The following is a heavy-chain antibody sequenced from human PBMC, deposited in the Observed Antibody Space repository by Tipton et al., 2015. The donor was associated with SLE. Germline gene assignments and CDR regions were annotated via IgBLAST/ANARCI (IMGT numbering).Heavy chain of an antibody. Sequence: GSLRLSCAASGFTFSSYAMSWVRQAPGKGLEWVSAISGSGGGTYYADSVKGRFTISRDNSKNTLYLQMNSLRAEDTAVYYCAKVYSESVVIGAFDIWGQGTMVTVSS. CDR3: AKVYSESVVIGAFDI. D-gene: IGHD2-21*01. J-gene: IGHJ3*02. CDR1: GFTFSSYA. V-gene: IGHV3-23*01. CDR2: ISGSGGGT.